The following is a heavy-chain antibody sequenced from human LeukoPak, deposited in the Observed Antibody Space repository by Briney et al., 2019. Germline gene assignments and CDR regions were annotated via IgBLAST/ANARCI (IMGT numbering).Heavy chain of an antibody. CDR1: GFTFSDYY. V-gene: IGHV3-15*01. D-gene: IGHD3-22*01. CDR2: IKSKTDGGTT. CDR3: ATGGYDSSS. Sequence: GGSLRLPCAASGFTFSDYYMSWIHQAPGKGLEWVGRIKSKTDGGTTDYAAPVKGRFTISRDDSKNTLYLQMNSLKTEDTAVYYCATGGYDSSSWGQGTLVTVSS. J-gene: IGHJ5*02.